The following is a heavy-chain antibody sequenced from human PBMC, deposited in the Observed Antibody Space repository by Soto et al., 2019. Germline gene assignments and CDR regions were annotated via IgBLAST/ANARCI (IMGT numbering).Heavy chain of an antibody. J-gene: IGHJ3*02. CDR2: IYYSGST. CDR3: ARDLGVYCSGGSCSI. CDR1: GGSSSSGGYY. V-gene: IGHV4-31*03. D-gene: IGHD2-15*01. Sequence: QVQLQESGPGLVKPSQTLSLTCTVSGGSSSSGGYYWSWIRQHPVKGLEWIGYIYYSGSTYYNPSLKSRVTISVDTSKNQFSLKLSSVTAADTAVYYCARDLGVYCSGGSCSIWGQGTMVTVSS.